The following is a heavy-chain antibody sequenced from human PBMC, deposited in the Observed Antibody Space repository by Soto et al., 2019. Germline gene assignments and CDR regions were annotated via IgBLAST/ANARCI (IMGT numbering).Heavy chain of an antibody. V-gene: IGHV3-48*03. CDR2: IDGSGATK. D-gene: IGHD3-10*01. J-gene: IGHJ4*02. CDR3: ARGFGRFNY. Sequence: EVQLLESGGGLVQPGGSLRLSCGVSGFTFNDFEMNWVRQAPGKGPEWLAYIDGSGATKKYADSVRGRFTISRDNPNNSLFLQMSSMSAADTGICYCARGFGRFNYWGQGALVFVSS. CDR1: GFTFNDFE.